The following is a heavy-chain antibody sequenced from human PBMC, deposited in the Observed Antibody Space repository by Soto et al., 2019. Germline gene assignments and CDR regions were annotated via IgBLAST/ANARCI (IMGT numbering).Heavy chain of an antibody. V-gene: IGHV3-7*03. CDR1: GFTFSSYW. J-gene: IGHJ3*02. D-gene: IGHD6-19*01. CDR2: IKQDGSEK. Sequence: PGGSLRLSCAASGFTFSSYWMSWVRQAPGKRLEWVANIKQDGSEKYYVDSVKGRFTISRDNAKNSLYLQMNSLRAEDTAVYYCARDIGYSSGPHDAFDIWGQGTMVTVSS. CDR3: ARDIGYSSGPHDAFDI.